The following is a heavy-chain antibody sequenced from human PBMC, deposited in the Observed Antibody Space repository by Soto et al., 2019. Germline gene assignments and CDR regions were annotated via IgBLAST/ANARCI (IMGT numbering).Heavy chain of an antibody. CDR2: INPSGGST. V-gene: IGHV1-46*01. J-gene: IGHJ3*02. D-gene: IGHD3-22*01. CDR1: GYTFTSYY. CDR3: ARDMIVVVDDAFDI. Sequence: ASVKVSCKASGYTFTSYYIHWVRQAPGQGLEWMGKINPSGGSTSYAQKFQGRVTMTRDTSTSTVYMELSSLGSEDTAVYYCARDMIVVVDDAFDIWGQGTMVTVSS.